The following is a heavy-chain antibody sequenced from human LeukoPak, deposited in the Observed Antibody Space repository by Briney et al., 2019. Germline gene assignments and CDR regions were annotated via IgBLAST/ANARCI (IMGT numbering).Heavy chain of an antibody. Sequence: PSQTLSLTCTVSGGSISSGDYYWSWIRQPPGKGLEWIGYLYYSGSTYYNPSLNSRVTISVDTSKNQFSLKLSSVTAADTAVYYCARGGGLGAYYFDYWGQGTLVTVSS. V-gene: IGHV4-30-4*08. CDR2: LYYSGST. CDR1: GGSISSGDYY. CDR3: ARGGGLGAYYFDY. J-gene: IGHJ4*02. D-gene: IGHD3-16*01.